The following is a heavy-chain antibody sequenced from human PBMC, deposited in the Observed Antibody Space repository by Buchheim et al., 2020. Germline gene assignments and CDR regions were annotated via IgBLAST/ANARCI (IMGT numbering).Heavy chain of an antibody. D-gene: IGHD2-15*01. CDR2: ISYSGST. CDR1: GDSIRSHY. V-gene: IGHV4-59*11. J-gene: IGHJ4*02. CDR3: ARAVVGWYYFDY. Sequence: QLQLQESGPGLVKPSETLSLTCTVSGDSIRSHYWSWVRQPPGGGLEWIGHISYSGSTSYSPSLKSRVTISVDTSRVQFAPKLNSVTAADTAVYYCARAVVGWYYFDYWGQGSL.